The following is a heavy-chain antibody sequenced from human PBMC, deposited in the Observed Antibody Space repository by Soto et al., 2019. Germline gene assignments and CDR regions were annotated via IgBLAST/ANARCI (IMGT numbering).Heavy chain of an antibody. CDR2: IYYSGST. V-gene: IGHV4-59*08. CDR3: ARRPGGVMGPHYYYYGMDV. CDR1: GGSISSYY. D-gene: IGHD3-16*01. J-gene: IGHJ6*02. Sequence: QVQLQESGPGLVKPSDTLSLTCTVSGGSISSYYWSWIRQPPGKGLEWIGYIYYSGSTNYNPSLKIRVTIAVDTSKNQYSLKLSSVTAADTAVYYCARRPGGVMGPHYYYYGMDVLGQGTTGTVSS.